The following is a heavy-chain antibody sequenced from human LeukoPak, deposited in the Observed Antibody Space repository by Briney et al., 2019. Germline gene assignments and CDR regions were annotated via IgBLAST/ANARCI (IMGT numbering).Heavy chain of an antibody. D-gene: IGHD2-8*01. CDR3: ARDQTGGVNY. CDR1: GFTFSTYW. Sequence: GGSLRLSCAASGFTFSTYWMSRVRQAPGKGLEWVANINQDESERYYVDSVKGRFTISRDNAKNSLYLQMNSLRAEDTAVYYCARDQTGGVNYWGQGTLVTVSS. J-gene: IGHJ4*02. CDR2: INQDESER. V-gene: IGHV3-7*01.